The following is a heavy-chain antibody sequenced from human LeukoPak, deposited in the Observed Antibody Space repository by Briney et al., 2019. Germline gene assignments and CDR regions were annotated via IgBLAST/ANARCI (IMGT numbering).Heavy chain of an antibody. J-gene: IGHJ5*02. D-gene: IGHD5-24*01. CDR3: TRESLTWLQSRTSWFDP. V-gene: IGHV4-38-2*02. CDR2: IYHSGST. Sequence: SETLSLTCTVSGYSISSGYYWGWIRQPPGKGLEWIGSIYHSGSTYYNPSLKSRVTISVDTSRNQFSLKLSSVTAADTAVYYCTRESLTWLQSRTSWFDPWGQGALVTVSS. CDR1: GYSISSGYY.